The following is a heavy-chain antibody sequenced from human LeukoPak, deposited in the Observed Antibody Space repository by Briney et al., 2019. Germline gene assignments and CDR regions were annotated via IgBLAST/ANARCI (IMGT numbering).Heavy chain of an antibody. V-gene: IGHV4-34*01. J-gene: IGHJ4*02. CDR1: GGSFSGYY. D-gene: IGHD6-13*01. CDR3: ARWVAAAGTGADY. CDR2: INHSGST. Sequence: SETLSLTCAVYGGSFSGYYWSWIRQPPGKGLEWIGEINHSGSTNYNPSLKSRVTISVDTSKNQFSLKLSSVTAADTAVYYCARWVAAAGTGADYWGQGTLVTVSS.